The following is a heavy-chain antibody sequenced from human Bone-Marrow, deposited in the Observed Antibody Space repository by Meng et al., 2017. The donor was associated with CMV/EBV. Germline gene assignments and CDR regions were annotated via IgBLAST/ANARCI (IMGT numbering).Heavy chain of an antibody. Sequence: GSLRLSCTVSGGSVSSGSYYWSWIRQPPGKGLEWIGYIYYSGSTNYNPSLKSRVTISVDTSKNQFSLKLSSVTAADTAVYYCASWGYDFWSGYNGFDPWGQGTLVTVSS. V-gene: IGHV4-61*01. CDR3: ASWGYDFWSGYNGFDP. J-gene: IGHJ5*02. D-gene: IGHD3-3*01. CDR2: IYYSGST. CDR1: GGSVSSGSYY.